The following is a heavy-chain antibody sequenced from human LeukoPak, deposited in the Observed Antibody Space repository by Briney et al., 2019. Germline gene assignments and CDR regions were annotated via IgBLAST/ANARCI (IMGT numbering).Heavy chain of an antibody. CDR3: ARDPATGYYYYDY. D-gene: IGHD3-9*01. Sequence: GGSLRLSCAASGFTFSSYGMHWVRQAPGKGLERVAVIWYDGSNKYYADSVKGRFTISRDNSKNTLYLQMNSLRAEDTAVYYCARDPATGYYYYDYWGQGTLVTVSS. J-gene: IGHJ4*02. V-gene: IGHV3-33*08. CDR2: IWYDGSNK. CDR1: GFTFSSYG.